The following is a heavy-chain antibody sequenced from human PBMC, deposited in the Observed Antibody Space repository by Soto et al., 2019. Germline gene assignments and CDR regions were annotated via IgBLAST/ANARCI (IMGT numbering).Heavy chain of an antibody. D-gene: IGHD3-16*02. J-gene: IGHJ4*02. CDR3: VRGRVMITFGVVIVIDY. V-gene: IGHV1-8*02. Sequence: ASVKVSCKASGYTFTGYYMHWVRQATGQGLEWMGWINPNTGYTDYAQKFQGRVTMTGNTSITTAYMELSSLRSEDTAVYYCVRGRVMITFGVVIVIDYWGQGSPVTVSS. CDR1: GYTFTGYY. CDR2: INPNTGYT.